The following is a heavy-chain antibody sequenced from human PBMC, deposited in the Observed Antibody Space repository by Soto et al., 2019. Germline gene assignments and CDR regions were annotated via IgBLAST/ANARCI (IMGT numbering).Heavy chain of an antibody. CDR1: GYQFTGYW. V-gene: IGHV5-51*01. D-gene: IGHD3-22*01. Sequence: GESLKISCKGSGYQFTGYWIGWVRQMAGKGLEWIGIIYPGDSDTRYSPSFQGRFTISRDNSKNTLYLQMNSLRAEDTAVYYCAKDRDAIVVPQLFDYWGQGTLVTVSS. CDR3: AKDRDAIVVPQLFDY. CDR2: IYPGDSDT. J-gene: IGHJ4*02.